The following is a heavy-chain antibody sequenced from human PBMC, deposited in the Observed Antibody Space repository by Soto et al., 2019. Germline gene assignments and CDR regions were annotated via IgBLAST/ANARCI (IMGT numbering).Heavy chain of an antibody. D-gene: IGHD3-16*02. Sequence: GGSLRLSCXASGFSFSTYAMSWVRQAPGKGLEWVSAISGSGGSTYYADSVKGRFTISRDNSKNTLYLQMNSLRAEDTAVYYCAKESFNRGQRSFEFWGQGTLVTVSS. CDR2: ISGSGGST. CDR1: GFSFSTYA. V-gene: IGHV3-23*01. CDR3: AKESFNRGQRSFEF. J-gene: IGHJ4*02.